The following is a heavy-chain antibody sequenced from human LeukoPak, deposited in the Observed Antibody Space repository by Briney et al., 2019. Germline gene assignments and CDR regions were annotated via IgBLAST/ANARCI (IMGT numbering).Heavy chain of an antibody. CDR2: ISTSSSYI. D-gene: IGHD6-19*01. CDR1: GFTFSSYS. V-gene: IGHV3-21*01. Sequence: GGSLRLSCAASGFTFSSYSMNWVRQAPGKGLEWVSSISTSSSYISYADSVRGRFTISRANAKNSLYLEMNSLRAEDTAVYYCAREIVSAVAGNFDYWGQGTLVTVSS. CDR3: AREIVSAVAGNFDY. J-gene: IGHJ4*02.